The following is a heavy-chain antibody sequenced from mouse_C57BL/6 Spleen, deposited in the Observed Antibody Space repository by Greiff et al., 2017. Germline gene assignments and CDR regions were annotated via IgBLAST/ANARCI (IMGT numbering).Heavy chain of an antibody. V-gene: IGHV5-17*01. J-gene: IGHJ1*03. CDR2: ISSGSSTI. CDR3: ARDYGSSYWYFDV. D-gene: IGHD1-1*01. CDR1: GFTFSDYG. Sequence: EVKLVESGGGLVKPGGSLKLSCAASGFTFSDYGMHWVRQAPEKGLEWVAYISSGSSTIYYADTVKGRFTISRDNAKYTLFLQMTSLRSEDTAMDYCARDYGSSYWYFDVWGTGTTVTVSS.